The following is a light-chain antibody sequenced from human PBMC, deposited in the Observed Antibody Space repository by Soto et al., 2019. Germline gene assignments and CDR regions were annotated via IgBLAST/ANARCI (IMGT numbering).Light chain of an antibody. CDR2: DVS. CDR1: QDISRY. V-gene: IGKV1-33*01. J-gene: IGKJ4*01. CDR3: QQYDIPPST. Sequence: DIQMTQSPASLSASVGDRVTISCQASQDISRYLNWYQHKPGRAPQLLINDVSTLETGVPLRFSATGSGTEFTLTINGLQPEDLATYYCQQYDIPPSTFGGGTKVAIK.